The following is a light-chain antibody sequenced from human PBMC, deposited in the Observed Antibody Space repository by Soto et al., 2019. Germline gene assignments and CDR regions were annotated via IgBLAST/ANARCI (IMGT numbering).Light chain of an antibody. CDR2: GAS. J-gene: IGKJ5*01. Sequence: EIVLTQSPGTLSLSPGERASLSCRASQSVRDNLAWYQQKPGQAPRLLIYGASTRATGIPARFSGIGSGTEFSLTISSLQSEDFAVYYCQQYGYSPPFTFGQGTRLEIK. V-gene: IGKV3D-15*01. CDR1: QSVRDN. CDR3: QQYGYSPPFT.